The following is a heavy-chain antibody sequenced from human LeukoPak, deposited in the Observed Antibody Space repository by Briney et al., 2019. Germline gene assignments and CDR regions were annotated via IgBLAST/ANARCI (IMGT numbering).Heavy chain of an antibody. D-gene: IGHD5-18*01. CDR2: IRSSGSIR. J-gene: IGHJ4*02. CDR1: GFTFSSYA. Sequence: GGSLRLSCAASGFTFSSYAMNWVRQAPGKGLEWVSHIRSSGSIRYYADSVKGRFTVSRDNAKNSLYLQMNSLRAEDTAVYYCARDGYSYGFFDYWGQGSLVTVSS. V-gene: IGHV3-48*03. CDR3: ARDGYSYGFFDY.